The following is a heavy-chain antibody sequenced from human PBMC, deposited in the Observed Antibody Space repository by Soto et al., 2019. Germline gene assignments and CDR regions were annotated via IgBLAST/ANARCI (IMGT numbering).Heavy chain of an antibody. CDR3: ARTDWFDP. J-gene: IGHJ5*02. V-gene: IGHV3-74*01. CDR2: IKNDGSVT. CDR1: GIRISDYW. Sequence: EVQLVESGGGLVQPGGSLRLSCVASGIRISDYWMSWVRQVPGKGPEWVSRIKNDGSVTSYADSVKGRFSISRDNARNTLALQINSLRVEDTAVYHCARTDWFDPWGQGTLVTVSS. D-gene: IGHD6-19*01.